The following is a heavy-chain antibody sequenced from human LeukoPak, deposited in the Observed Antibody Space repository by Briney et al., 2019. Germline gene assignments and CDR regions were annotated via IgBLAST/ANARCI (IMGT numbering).Heavy chain of an antibody. D-gene: IGHD5-12*01. CDR2: IKPDGSEK. CDR1: GFTFSSYW. V-gene: IGHV3-7*03. J-gene: IGHJ4*02. CDR3: ARAEGATMLDY. Sequence: GGSLRLSCAASGFTFSSYWMTWVRQAPGKGLEWVANIKPDGSEKYYVDSVRGRFTISRDNAKNSLYLQMNSLRAEDTAAYYCARAEGATMLDYWGQGTLVTVSS.